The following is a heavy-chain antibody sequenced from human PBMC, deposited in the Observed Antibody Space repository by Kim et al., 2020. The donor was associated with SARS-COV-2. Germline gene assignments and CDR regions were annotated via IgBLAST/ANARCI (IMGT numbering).Heavy chain of an antibody. CDR2: IIPIFGTE. V-gene: IGHV1-69*13. J-gene: IGHJ6*02. CDR1: GGTFSSYA. Sequence: SVKVSCKASGGTFSSYAISWVRQAPGQGLEWMGGIIPIFGTENYAQKFQGRVTITADESTSTAYMELSSLRPEDTAVYYCAGGYSSGWNPMRGVYYYYGMDVWGQGTTVTVSS. D-gene: IGHD6-19*01. CDR3: AGGYSSGWNPMRGVYYYYGMDV.